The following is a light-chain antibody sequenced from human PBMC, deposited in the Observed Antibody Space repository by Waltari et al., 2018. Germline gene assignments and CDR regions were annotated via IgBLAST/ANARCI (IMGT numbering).Light chain of an antibody. CDR1: QSLVFRDGNIY. CDR3: MQATHWPYT. V-gene: IGKV2-30*01. CDR2: KVS. J-gene: IGKJ2*01. Sequence: DAVMTQSPLSLPVTLGQPASISCSSSQSLVFRDGNIYLNWFQQRPGQSPRRLIYKVSNRDSGVPDRFSGSGSGTDFTLKISRVEAEDVGGVYYCMQATHWPYTFGQGTKLEIK.